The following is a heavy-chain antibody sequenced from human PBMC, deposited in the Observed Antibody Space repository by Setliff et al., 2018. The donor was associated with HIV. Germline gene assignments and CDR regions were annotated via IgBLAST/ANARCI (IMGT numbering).Heavy chain of an antibody. V-gene: IGHV4-39*02. Sequence: TSETLSLTCAVSGGSIRSSGYYWSWIRQPPGKGLEWLGEIHSSGNTNYSPSLKGRVTISVDTPKNQYSLNLKSVTAADTAVYYCARVREGFLPYDAFEIWGQGTMVTVSS. D-gene: IGHD3-3*01. CDR1: GGSIRSSGYY. CDR2: IHSSGNT. J-gene: IGHJ3*02. CDR3: ARVREGFLPYDAFEI.